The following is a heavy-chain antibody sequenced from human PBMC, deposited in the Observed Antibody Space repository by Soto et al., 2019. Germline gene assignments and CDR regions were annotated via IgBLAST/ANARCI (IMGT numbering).Heavy chain of an antibody. CDR3: ASPVWEYSGSITPYCFDY. CDR2: IIPIFGTA. CDR1: GGTFSSYA. D-gene: IGHD6-6*01. J-gene: IGHJ4*02. Sequence: GASVKVSCKASGGTFSSYAISWVRQAPGQGLEWMGGIIPIFGTANYAQKFQGRVTITADKSTSTAYMELSSLRSEDTAVYYCASPVWEYSGSITPYCFDYWGQGTLVTVSS. V-gene: IGHV1-69*06.